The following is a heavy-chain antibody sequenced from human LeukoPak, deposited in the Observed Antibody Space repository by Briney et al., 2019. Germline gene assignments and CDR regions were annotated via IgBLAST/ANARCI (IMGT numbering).Heavy chain of an antibody. J-gene: IGHJ6*02. V-gene: IGHV4-30-2*01. CDR1: GGSISSGGYY. CDR3: ARVVYSSGWTPYYYYYGMDV. D-gene: IGHD6-19*01. CDR2: IYHSGST. Sequence: SETLSLTCTVSGGSISSGGYYWTWIRQPPGKGLEWIGYIYHSGSTYYNPSLKSRVTISVDRSKNQFSLKVSSVTAADTAVYYCARVVYSSGWTPYYYYYGMDVWGQGTTVTVSS.